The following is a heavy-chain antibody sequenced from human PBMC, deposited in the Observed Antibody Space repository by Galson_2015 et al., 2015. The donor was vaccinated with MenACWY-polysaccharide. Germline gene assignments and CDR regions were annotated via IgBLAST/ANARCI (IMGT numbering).Heavy chain of an antibody. CDR3: TRDRPIDY. Sequence: SLRLSCAASGFTFRDLAMAWFRQAPGRGLEWVGFIRCKASGETTGYAASVKGRFTISRDDSKSTAYLQMNSLQTEDTAIYYCTRDRPIDYWGRGTLVTVSS. CDR2: IRCKASGETT. J-gene: IGHJ4*02. V-gene: IGHV3-49*03. CDR1: GFTFRDLA.